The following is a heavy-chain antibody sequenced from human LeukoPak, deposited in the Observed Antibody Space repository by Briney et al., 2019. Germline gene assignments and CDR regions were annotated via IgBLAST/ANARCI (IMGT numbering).Heavy chain of an antibody. CDR2: ISGSGGST. J-gene: IGHJ4*02. CDR3: AKQNYYDSSGYYYSPFDY. D-gene: IGHD3-22*01. Sequence: PGGSLRLSCAASGFTISSYWMNWVRQAPGKGLEWVSAISGSGGSTYYADSVKGRFTISRDNSKNTLYLQMNSLRAEDTAVYYCAKQNYYDSSGYYYSPFDYWGQGTLVTVSS. CDR1: GFTISSYW. V-gene: IGHV3-23*01.